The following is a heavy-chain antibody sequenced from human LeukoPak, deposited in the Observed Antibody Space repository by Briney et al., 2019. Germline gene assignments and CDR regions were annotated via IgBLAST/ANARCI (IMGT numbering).Heavy chain of an antibody. V-gene: IGHV4-4*07. J-gene: IGHJ3*02. D-gene: IGHD3-9*01. Sequence: SETLSLTCTVSGGSISSYYWSWIRPPAGKGLEWIGRIYTSGSTNYNPSLKRRVTMSVDTSKNQFSLKVSSVTAADTAVYYCARDNRYYDILTGYQDDAFDIWGQGTMVTVSS. CDR1: GGSISSYY. CDR2: IYTSGST. CDR3: ARDNRYYDILTGYQDDAFDI.